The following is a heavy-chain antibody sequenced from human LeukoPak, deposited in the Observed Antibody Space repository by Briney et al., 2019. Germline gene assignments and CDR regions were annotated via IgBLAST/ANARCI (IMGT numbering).Heavy chain of an antibody. D-gene: IGHD3-3*01. J-gene: IGHJ6*03. CDR3: ARAPHLEWLPYYYYMDV. CDR2: ISAYNGNT. Sequence: ASVKVSCKASGYTFTSYGISWVRQAPGQGLEWMGWISAYNGNTNYAQKLQGRVTMTTDTSTSTAYMELSSLRSDDTAVYYCARAPHLEWLPYYYYMDVWGKGTTVTVSS. CDR1: GYTFTSYG. V-gene: IGHV1-18*01.